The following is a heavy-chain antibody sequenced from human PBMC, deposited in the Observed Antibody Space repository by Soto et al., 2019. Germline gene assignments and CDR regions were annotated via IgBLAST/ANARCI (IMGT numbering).Heavy chain of an antibody. J-gene: IGHJ4*02. CDR2: IKQDGSEK. CDR1: GFTFSDYW. Sequence: PGGSLRLSCAASGFTFSDYWMSWVRQAPGKGLEWVADIKQDGSEKHYVDSVKGRFIISRDNVKNSLYLYINSLRADDAAVYYCARDHTSPGITGDKWGQGTPVTVSS. V-gene: IGHV3-7*01. D-gene: IGHD3-16*01. CDR3: ARDHTSPGITGDK.